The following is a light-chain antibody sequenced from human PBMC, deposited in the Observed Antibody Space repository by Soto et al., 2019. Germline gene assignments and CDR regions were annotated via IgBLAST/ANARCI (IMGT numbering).Light chain of an antibody. CDR3: QQHSIWPLT. CDR2: DVS. J-gene: IGKJ3*01. CDR1: QSVGIK. V-gene: IGKV3-15*01. Sequence: EIVMTQSPATLSVSPGERDTLSCRASQSVGIKLAWYQQKPGQAPRLVLYDVSTRATNIPARFSGSGSGTEFTLTISSLQSEDFAVYYCQQHSIWPLTFGPGTKVDIK.